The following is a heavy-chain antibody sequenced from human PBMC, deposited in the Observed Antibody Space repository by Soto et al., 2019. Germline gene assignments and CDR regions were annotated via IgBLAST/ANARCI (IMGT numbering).Heavy chain of an antibody. V-gene: IGHV3-30*18. J-gene: IGHJ4*02. Sequence: GGSLRLSCAASGFTFSSYGMHWVRQAPGKGLEWVAVISYDGSNKYYADSVKGRFTISRDNSKNTLYLQMNSLRAEDTAVYYCAKERYYYDSSGYYFDYWGQGTLVTVSS. CDR2: ISYDGSNK. CDR1: GFTFSSYG. D-gene: IGHD3-22*01. CDR3: AKERYYYDSSGYYFDY.